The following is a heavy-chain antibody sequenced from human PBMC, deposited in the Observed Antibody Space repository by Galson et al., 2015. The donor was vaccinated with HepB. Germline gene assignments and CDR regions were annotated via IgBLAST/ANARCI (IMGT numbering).Heavy chain of an antibody. J-gene: IGHJ3*02. V-gene: IGHV3-11*01. CDR3: ARAQRITMVRGDDAFDI. D-gene: IGHD3-10*01. CDR2: IRGSGGTI. CDR1: GFTFSDYY. Sequence: SLRRSCAASGFTFSDYYMSWSRQAAGKGLEWVSYIRGSGGTIYYADSVKGRFTISRDNAKNSLYLQMNSLRAEDTAVYYCARAQRITMVRGDDAFDIWGQGTMSPSLQ.